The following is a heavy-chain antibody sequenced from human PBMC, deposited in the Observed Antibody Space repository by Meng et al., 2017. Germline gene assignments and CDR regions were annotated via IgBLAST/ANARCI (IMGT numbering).Heavy chain of an antibody. D-gene: IGHD3-22*01. Sequence: GESLKISCAASGFTVRSNYMSWVRQAPGEGLEWVSVIYSGGSTYYADSVKGRFTISRHNSKNTLYLQMNSLRAEDTAVYYCAREYYYDSSGYGVIFWGQGTLVTVSS. J-gene: IGHJ4*02. CDR1: GFTVRSNY. CDR2: IYSGGST. CDR3: AREYYYDSSGYGVIF. V-gene: IGHV3-53*04.